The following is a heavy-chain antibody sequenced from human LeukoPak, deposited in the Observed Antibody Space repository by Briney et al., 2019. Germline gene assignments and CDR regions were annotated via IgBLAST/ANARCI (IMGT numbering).Heavy chain of an antibody. CDR3: ARDHKEWLRFAFDI. CDR2: INHSGRT. CDR1: GGSFSGYY. D-gene: IGHD5-12*01. J-gene: IGHJ3*02. V-gene: IGHV4-34*01. Sequence: PSETLSLTCGVYGGSFSGYYWSWIRQPPGKGLEWIGEINHSGRTNYNPSLKSRVTISVDTSKNQFSLKLSSVTAADTAVYYCARDHKEWLRFAFDIWGQGTMVTVSS.